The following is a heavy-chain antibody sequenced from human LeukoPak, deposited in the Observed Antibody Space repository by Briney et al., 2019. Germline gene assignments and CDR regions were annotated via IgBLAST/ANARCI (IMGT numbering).Heavy chain of an antibody. CDR1: GGTFISYA. CDR3: ARDWAPMVRYWFDP. D-gene: IGHD3-10*01. CDR2: IIPIFGIA. J-gene: IGHJ5*02. V-gene: IGHV1-69*04. Sequence: GASVKVSCKASGGTFISYAISWVGQAAGQGREGMGRIIPIFGIANYAQKFQGRVTITADKSTSTAYMELSSLRSEDTAVYYCARDWAPMVRYWFDPWGQGTLVTVSS.